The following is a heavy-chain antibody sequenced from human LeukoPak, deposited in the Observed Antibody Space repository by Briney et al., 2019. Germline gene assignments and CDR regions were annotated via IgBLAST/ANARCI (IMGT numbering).Heavy chain of an antibody. Sequence: PGGSLRLSCAASGFTFSSYAMHWVRQAPGKGLEWVAVISYDGSNKYYADSVKGRFTISRDNSKNTLYLQMNSLRAEDTAVCYCARGGQLWSAYNWFDPWGQGTLVTVSS. CDR1: GFTFSSYA. CDR2: ISYDGSNK. CDR3: ARGGQLWSAYNWFDP. V-gene: IGHV3-30-3*01. J-gene: IGHJ5*02. D-gene: IGHD5-18*01.